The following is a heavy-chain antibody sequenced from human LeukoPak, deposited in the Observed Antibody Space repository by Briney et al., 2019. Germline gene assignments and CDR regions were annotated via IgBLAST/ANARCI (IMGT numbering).Heavy chain of an antibody. CDR3: ARGRWELPTGGLQYYFDY. CDR2: INHSGSI. D-gene: IGHD1-26*01. Sequence: SETLSLTCAVYGGSFSGYYWSWIRQPPGKGLEWIGEINHSGSINYNPSLKSRVTISVDTSKNQFSLKLSSVTAADTAVYYCARGRWELPTGGLQYYFDYWGQGTLVTVSS. V-gene: IGHV4-34*01. CDR1: GGSFSGYY. J-gene: IGHJ4*02.